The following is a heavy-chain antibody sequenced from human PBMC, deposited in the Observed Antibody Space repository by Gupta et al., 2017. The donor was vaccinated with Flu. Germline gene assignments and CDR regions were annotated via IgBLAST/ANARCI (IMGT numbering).Heavy chain of an antibody. Sequence: QVQLVESGGGLVEPGGSLRLSCVASGSTFSDHDMSWSRQAPGKGLEWVSYISATSTIYYADSVKGRFTISRDNAKNSLYLQMNSLRAEDTAVYYCARVDPRKIVHFDNCGQGTLVTVSS. CDR2: ISATSTI. D-gene: IGHD3-16*02. V-gene: IGHV3-11*01. J-gene: IGHJ4*02. CDR1: GSTFSDHD. CDR3: ARVDPRKIVHFDN.